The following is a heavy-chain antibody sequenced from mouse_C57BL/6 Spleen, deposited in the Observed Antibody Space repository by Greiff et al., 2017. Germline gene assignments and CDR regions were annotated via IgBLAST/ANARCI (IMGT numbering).Heavy chain of an antibody. CDR1: GYAFSSYW. D-gene: IGHD3-2*02. Sequence: VQGVESGAELVKPGASVKISCKASGYAFSSYWMNWVKQRPGKGLEWIGQIYPGDGDTNYNGKFKGKATLTADKSSSTAYMQLSSLTSEDSAVYFCARGTAQAPLFDYWGQGTTLTVSS. V-gene: IGHV1-80*01. CDR3: ARGTAQAPLFDY. CDR2: IYPGDGDT. J-gene: IGHJ2*01.